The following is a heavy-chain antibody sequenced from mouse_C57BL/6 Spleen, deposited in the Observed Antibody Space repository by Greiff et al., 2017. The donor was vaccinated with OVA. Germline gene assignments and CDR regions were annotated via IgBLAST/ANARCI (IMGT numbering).Heavy chain of an antibody. J-gene: IGHJ4*01. V-gene: IGHV1-69*01. Sequence: QVQLQQPGAELVMPGASVKLSCKASGYTFTSYWMHWVKQRPGQGLEWIGEIDPSDSYTNYNQKFKGKSTLTVDKSSSTAYMQLSSLTSEDSAVYYGASRNYYGRGYAMDYWGQGTSVTVSS. CDR3: ASRNYYGRGYAMDY. CDR1: GYTFTSYW. CDR2: IDPSDSYT. D-gene: IGHD1-1*01.